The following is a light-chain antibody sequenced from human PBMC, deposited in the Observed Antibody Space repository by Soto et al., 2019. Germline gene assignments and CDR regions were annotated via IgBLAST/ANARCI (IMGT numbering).Light chain of an antibody. J-gene: IGKJ5*01. V-gene: IGKV3-11*01. CDR2: DVS. CDR3: QQRSNWPPT. Sequence: DTVLKQSPGTLSLYTGERATLSCRASQSVSNKLAWYQQKPGQAPRLLIYDVSNRATGIPARFSGSGSGTDFTLSISSLEPEDFAVYYCQQRSNWPPTFGQGTRLEIK. CDR1: QSVSNK.